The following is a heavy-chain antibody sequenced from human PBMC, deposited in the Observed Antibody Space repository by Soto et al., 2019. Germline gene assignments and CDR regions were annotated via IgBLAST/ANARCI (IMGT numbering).Heavy chain of an antibody. CDR1: GGSISSSSYF. J-gene: IGHJ5*02. V-gene: IGHV4-39*01. Sequence: PSETLSLTCTVSGGSISSSSYFWGWIRQPPGKGLEWIGSVYYTGITHYNPSLKSRVTISVDTSKNQFSLKLISVTAADTAVYYCARFTFSSANWFDPWGQGTLVTVSS. CDR2: VYYTGIT. D-gene: IGHD3-10*01. CDR3: ARFTFSSANWFDP.